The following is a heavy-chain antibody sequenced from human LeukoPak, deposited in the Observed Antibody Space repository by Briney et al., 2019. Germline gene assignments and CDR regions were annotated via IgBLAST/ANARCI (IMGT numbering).Heavy chain of an antibody. CDR2: MNQDGSEK. V-gene: IGHV3-7*04. CDR3: AREDYYDSSGYYVY. J-gene: IGHJ4*02. Sequence: GGSLRLSRAASGFTFRRYGMSWVRQAPGKGLEWVANMNQDGSEKNCVDSVKGRFTISRDNAKNSLYLQMNGLRAEDTAVYYCAREDYYDSSGYYVYWGQGTLVTVSS. D-gene: IGHD3-22*01. CDR1: GFTFRRYG.